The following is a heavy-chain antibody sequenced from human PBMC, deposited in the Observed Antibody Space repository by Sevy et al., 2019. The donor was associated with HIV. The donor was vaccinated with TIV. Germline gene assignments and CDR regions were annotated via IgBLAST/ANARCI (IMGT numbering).Heavy chain of an antibody. Sequence: GGSLRLSCAASGFTFSISAMTWVRQAPGKGLEWVSVISGSGNSAYYADSVKGRFIISRDNSKNKPSLQMKSLRAEDTTVYYCAKGGRSYGDSYFDHWGQGTLVTVSS. CDR3: AKGGRSYGDSYFDH. V-gene: IGHV3-23*01. J-gene: IGHJ4*02. D-gene: IGHD5-18*01. CDR2: ISGSGNSA. CDR1: GFTFSISA.